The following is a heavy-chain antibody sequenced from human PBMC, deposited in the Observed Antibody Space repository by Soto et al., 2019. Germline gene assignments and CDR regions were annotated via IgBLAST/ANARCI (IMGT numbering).Heavy chain of an antibody. CDR1: GGSISSYY. CDR2: IYYSGST. V-gene: IGHV4-59*01. J-gene: IGHJ6*02. Sequence: QVQLQESGPGLVKPSETLSLTCTVSGGSISSYYWSWIRQPPGKGLEWIGYIYYSGSTNYNPSLKSRVTISVDTSKNQFSLKLSSVTAADTAVYYCARVSPFSSTGYSSGWYDYYYYGMDVWGQGTTVTVSS. D-gene: IGHD6-19*01. CDR3: ARVSPFSSTGYSSGWYDYYYYGMDV.